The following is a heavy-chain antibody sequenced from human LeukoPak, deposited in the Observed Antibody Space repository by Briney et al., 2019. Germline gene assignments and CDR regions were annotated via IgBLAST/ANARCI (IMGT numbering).Heavy chain of an antibody. CDR3: ARLSAMPPNDFDY. Sequence: SETLSLTCTVSGGSISSSSYYWSWIRQPPGKGLEWIGCIYYSGSTYYNPSLKSRVTISVGTSKNQFSLKLSSVTAADTAVYYCARLSAMPPNDFDYWGQGTLVTVSS. CDR2: IYYSGST. D-gene: IGHD2-2*01. CDR1: GGSISSSSYY. J-gene: IGHJ4*02. V-gene: IGHV4-39*01.